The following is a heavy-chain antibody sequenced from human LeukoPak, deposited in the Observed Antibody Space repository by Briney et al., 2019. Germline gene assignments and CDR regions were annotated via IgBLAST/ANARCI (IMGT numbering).Heavy chain of an antibody. CDR1: GYSFTNSW. Sequence: GESLKISCKASGYSFTNSWIGWVRQMPGKGLEWVAIIYPGGSDTRYSPTFQGQVAISADKSISTAYLQWSSLKASDTAIYYCARHQRGYIYGCAFDIWGQGTMVTVSS. CDR2: IYPGGSDT. J-gene: IGHJ3*02. CDR3: ARHQRGYIYGCAFDI. D-gene: IGHD5-18*01. V-gene: IGHV5-51*01.